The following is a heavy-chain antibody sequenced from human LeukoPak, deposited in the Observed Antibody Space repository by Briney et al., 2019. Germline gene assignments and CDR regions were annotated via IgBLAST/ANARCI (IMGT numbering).Heavy chain of an antibody. CDR3: ARTNGYYDL. J-gene: IGHJ2*01. D-gene: IGHD1/OR15-1a*01. CDR2: ISGSGGST. CDR1: GFTFSSHS. V-gene: IGHV3-23*01. Sequence: GGSLRLSCAASGFTFSSHSISWVRQAPGKGLEWVSGISGSGGSTFYADSVKGRFTISRDNSKNTVYLQLNSLRAEDMAVYYCARTNGYYDLWGRGTLVTVSS.